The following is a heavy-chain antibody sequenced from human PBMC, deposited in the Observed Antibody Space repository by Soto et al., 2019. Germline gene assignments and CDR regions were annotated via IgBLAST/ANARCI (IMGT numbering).Heavy chain of an antibody. D-gene: IGHD3-3*01. CDR3: ARDRLGRITSFGVVSWFGP. V-gene: IGHV1-2*02. J-gene: IGHJ5*02. Sequence: GASLEGFCKGSGYTFTGFYMHWVGQGPGQGLGWMGWINPNSGGTNYAQKFQGRVTMTRDTSISTAYMELSRLRSDDTAVYYCARDRLGRITSFGVVSWFGPWGQGTPVTVSS. CDR1: GYTFTGFY. CDR2: INPNSGGT.